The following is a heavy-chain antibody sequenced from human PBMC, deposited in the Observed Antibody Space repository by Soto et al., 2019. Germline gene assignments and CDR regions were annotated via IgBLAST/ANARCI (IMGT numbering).Heavy chain of an antibody. Sequence: SETLSLTCTVSGGPISSYYWSWIRQPPGKGLEWIGYIYYSGSTNYNPSLKSRVTISVDTSKNQFSLKLSSVTAADTAVYYCARGGATAYYFDYWGQGTLVTVSS. CDR3: ARGGATAYYFDY. CDR1: GGPISSYY. CDR2: IYYSGST. D-gene: IGHD1-26*01. V-gene: IGHV4-59*01. J-gene: IGHJ4*02.